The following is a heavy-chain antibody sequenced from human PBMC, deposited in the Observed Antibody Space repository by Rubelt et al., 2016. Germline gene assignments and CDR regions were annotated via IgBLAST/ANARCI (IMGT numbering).Heavy chain of an antibody. D-gene: IGHD3-10*01. CDR1: GYTFTSYT. V-gene: IGHV1-3*01. Sequence: QVQLVQSGAEVKKPGASVKVSCKASGYTFTSYTMHWVSQAPGQSLEWMGWINAGNGKQTYSHKFQGGVTITRDTSASTAYMELSSLRSEDTAVYYCARGGLSELLWFGESRIDYWGQGTLVTVSS. J-gene: IGHJ4*02. CDR2: INAGNGKQ. CDR3: ARGGLSELLWFGESRIDY.